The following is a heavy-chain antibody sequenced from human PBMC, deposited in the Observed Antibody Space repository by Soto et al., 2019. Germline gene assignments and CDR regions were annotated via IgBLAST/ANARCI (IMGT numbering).Heavy chain of an antibody. CDR1: GFTFNSYG. Sequence: QVQLVESGGGVVQPGRSLRLSCAASGFTFNSYGMHWVRQGPGNGLEWVAFISYDSTKTYYADSVKGRFPISRDNSNSALYVQMNSLTGEDTAVYYCARTRSAWSDFHYYSLDVWGQGTTVTVSS. D-gene: IGHD1-26*01. CDR3: ARTRSAWSDFHYYSLDV. V-gene: IGHV3-30*03. CDR2: ISYDSTKT. J-gene: IGHJ6*02.